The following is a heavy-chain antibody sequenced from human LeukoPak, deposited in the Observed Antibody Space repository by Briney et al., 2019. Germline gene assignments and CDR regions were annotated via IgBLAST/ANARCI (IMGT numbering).Heavy chain of an antibody. CDR2: ISYDGSNK. D-gene: IGHD3-9*01. CDR3: ARRDDILTGYDY. CDR1: GFTFSSYA. J-gene: IGHJ4*02. Sequence: GRSLRLSCAASGFTFSSYAMHWVRQAPGKGLEWVAVISYDGSNKYYADSVKGRFTISRNNSKNTLYLQMNSVRAEDTAVYYCARRDDILTGYDYWGQGTLVTVSS. V-gene: IGHV3-30-3*01.